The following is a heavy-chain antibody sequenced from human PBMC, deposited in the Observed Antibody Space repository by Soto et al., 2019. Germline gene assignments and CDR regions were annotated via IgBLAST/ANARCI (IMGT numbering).Heavy chain of an antibody. J-gene: IGHJ4*02. Sequence: SETLSLTCTVSGGSISSYYWSWIRQPPGKGLEWIGYIYYSGSTNYNPSLKSRVTISVDTSKNQFSLKLSSVTAADTAVYYCARHDYDILTGYYSPFDYWGQGTLVTVSS. CDR3: ARHDYDILTGYYSPFDY. CDR1: GGSISSYY. D-gene: IGHD3-9*01. V-gene: IGHV4-59*08. CDR2: IYYSGST.